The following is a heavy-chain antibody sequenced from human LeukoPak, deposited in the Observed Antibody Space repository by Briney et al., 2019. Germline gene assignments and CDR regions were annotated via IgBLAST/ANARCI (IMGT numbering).Heavy chain of an antibody. D-gene: IGHD2-2*01. J-gene: IGHJ3*02. CDR2: FDPEDGET. Sequence: GASVKVSCKVSGYTLTELSMHWVRQAPGKGLEWMGGFDPEDGETIYAQKFQGRVTMTEDTSTDTAYMGLSSLRSEDTAVYYCATDRGYCSSTSCYVAFDIWGQGTMVTVSS. CDR1: GYTLTELS. CDR3: ATDRGYCSSTSCYVAFDI. V-gene: IGHV1-24*01.